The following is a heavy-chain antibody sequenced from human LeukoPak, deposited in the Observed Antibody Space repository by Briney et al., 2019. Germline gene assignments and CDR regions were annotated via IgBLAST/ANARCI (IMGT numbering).Heavy chain of an antibody. CDR3: ARVATIVGASRDAFDI. V-gene: IGHV4-38-2*02. Sequence: PSETLSLTCTVSGYSISSGYYWGWIRQPPGKGLEWIGSIYHSGCTYYNPSLKSRVTISVDTSKNQFSLKLSSVTAADTAVYYCARVATIVGASRDAFDIWGQGTMVTVSS. CDR2: IYHSGCT. J-gene: IGHJ3*02. D-gene: IGHD1-26*01. CDR1: GYSISSGYY.